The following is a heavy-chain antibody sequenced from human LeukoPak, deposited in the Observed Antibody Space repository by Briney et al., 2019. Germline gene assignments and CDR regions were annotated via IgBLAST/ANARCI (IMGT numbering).Heavy chain of an antibody. D-gene: IGHD6-19*01. CDR3: ARIGSSGWYTGYYYGMDV. Sequence: PSETLPLTCAVYGGSFSGYYWSWIRQPPGKGLEWIGEINHSGSTNYNPSLKSRVTISVDTSKNQFSLKLSSVTAADAAVYYCARIGSSGWYTGYYYGMDVWGQGTTVTVSS. J-gene: IGHJ6*02. CDR2: INHSGST. V-gene: IGHV4-34*01. CDR1: GGSFSGYY.